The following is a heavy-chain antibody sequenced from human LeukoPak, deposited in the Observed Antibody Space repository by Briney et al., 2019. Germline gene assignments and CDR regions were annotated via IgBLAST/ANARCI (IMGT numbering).Heavy chain of an antibody. CDR3: ASSVTTVVNGFDY. CDR2: IYYSGST. V-gene: IGHV4-39*01. CDR1: GGSISSSSYY. J-gene: IGHJ4*02. Sequence: SETLSLTCTVSGGSISSSSYYRGWIRQPPGKGLEWIGSIYYSGSTYYNPSLKSRVTISVDTSKNQFSLKLSSVTAADTAVYYCASSVTTVVNGFDYWGQGTLVTVSS. D-gene: IGHD4-17*01.